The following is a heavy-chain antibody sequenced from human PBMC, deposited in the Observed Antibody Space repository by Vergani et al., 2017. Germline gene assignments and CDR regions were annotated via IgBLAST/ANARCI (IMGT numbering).Heavy chain of an antibody. J-gene: IGHJ4*02. CDR2: ISWNSGSI. CDR3: AREGSSDY. V-gene: IGHV3-9*01. Sequence: EVQLLESGGGLVQPGGSLRLSCAASGFTFSSYAMHWVRQAPGKGLEWVSGISWNSGSIGYADSVKGRFTISRDNAKDSLYLQMNSLRAEDTAVYYCAREGSSDYWGQGTLVTVSS. D-gene: IGHD6-6*01. CDR1: GFTFSSYA.